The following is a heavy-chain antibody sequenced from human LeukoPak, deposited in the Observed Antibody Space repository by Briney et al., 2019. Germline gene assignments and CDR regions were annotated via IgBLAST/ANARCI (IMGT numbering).Heavy chain of an antibody. D-gene: IGHD1-26*01. J-gene: IGHJ4*02. V-gene: IGHV1-3*01. CDR3: ARGGVGATGTFDY. Sequence: ASVKVSCKASGYTFTSYAMHWVRQAPGQRLEWMGWINAGNGNTKYSQKFRGRVTITRDTSASTAYMELSSLRSEDTAVYYCARGGVGATGTFDYWGQGTLVTVSS. CDR1: GYTFTSYA. CDR2: INAGNGNT.